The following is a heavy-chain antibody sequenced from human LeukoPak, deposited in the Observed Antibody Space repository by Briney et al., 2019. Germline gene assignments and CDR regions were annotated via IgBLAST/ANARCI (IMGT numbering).Heavy chain of an antibody. CDR1: GFTFSGYG. J-gene: IGHJ4*02. Sequence: GGSLRLSCAASGFTFSGYGLHWVRQAPGKGLEWVAFIRYDGSNKYYADSVKGRLTISRDNSKNTLFLQMNSLRADDTAVYYCAKDLPEYYGSGSYGFDYWGQGTLVTVSS. CDR3: AKDLPEYYGSGSYGFDY. V-gene: IGHV3-30*02. CDR2: IRYDGSNK. D-gene: IGHD3-10*01.